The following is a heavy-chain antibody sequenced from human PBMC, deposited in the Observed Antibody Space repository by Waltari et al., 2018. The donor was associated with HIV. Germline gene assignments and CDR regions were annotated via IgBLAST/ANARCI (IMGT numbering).Heavy chain of an antibody. CDR3: ARSFSGYSNYFDP. Sequence: QLQLQESGPGLVKSPETLSLTCTVSGGSMTSSSYYWGWIRQPPGKGLEWIGRMSYSGSTYHNPSLRGRLTISVYTSKNQFSLKLTAVTAADTAVYYCARSFSGYSNYFDPWGQGTLVTVSS. D-gene: IGHD4-4*01. J-gene: IGHJ5*02. CDR2: MSYSGST. V-gene: IGHV4-39*01. CDR1: GGSMTSSSYY.